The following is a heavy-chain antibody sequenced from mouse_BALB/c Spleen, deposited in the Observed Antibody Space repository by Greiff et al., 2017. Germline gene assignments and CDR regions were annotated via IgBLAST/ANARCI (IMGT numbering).Heavy chain of an antibody. CDR2: IDPSDSET. CDR1: GYSFTSYW. CDR3: ARWIHYYGSSSFDY. Sequence: VQLQQSGPQLVRPGASVKISCKASGYSFTSYWMHWVKQRPGQGLEWIGMIDPSDSETMLNQKFKDKATLTVDKSSSTAYMQLSSPTSEDSAVYYCARWIHYYGSSSFDYWGQGTTLTVSS. D-gene: IGHD1-1*01. V-gene: IGHV1S126*01. J-gene: IGHJ2*01.